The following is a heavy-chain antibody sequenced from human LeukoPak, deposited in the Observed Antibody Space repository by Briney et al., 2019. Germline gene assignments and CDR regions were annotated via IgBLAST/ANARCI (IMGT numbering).Heavy chain of an antibody. CDR2: IFYTGDS. Sequence: PSETLSLTCTVSGVSSSSSYWSWIRQPPGKGLEWIGYIFYTGDSNHNPSFKSRVSISLDTSKDQISLKLSSVTAADTAVYYCARGVYIAAAQYAYWGQGTLVTVSS. J-gene: IGHJ4*02. D-gene: IGHD6-13*01. V-gene: IGHV4-59*01. CDR3: ARGVYIAAAQYAY. CDR1: GVSSSSSY.